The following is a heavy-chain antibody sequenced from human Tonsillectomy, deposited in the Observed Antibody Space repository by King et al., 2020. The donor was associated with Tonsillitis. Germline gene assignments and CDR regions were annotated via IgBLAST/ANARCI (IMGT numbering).Heavy chain of an antibody. V-gene: IGHV4-39*01. CDR1: GGSISSSDLY. J-gene: IGHJ4*02. CDR3: ATYVSGSFDY. D-gene: IGHD1-26*01. CDR2: MFYSGTI. Sequence: QLQESGPGVVKPSETLSLTCTVSGGSISSSDLYWAWIRQPPGKRLEWIGYMFYSGTIFYNPSLKSRITISGGTSENRFSLRLTSVTAADTAVYFCATYVSGSFDYWGQGALVTVSS.